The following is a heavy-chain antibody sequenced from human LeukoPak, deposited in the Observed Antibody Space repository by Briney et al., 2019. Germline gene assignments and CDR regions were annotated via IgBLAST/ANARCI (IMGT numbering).Heavy chain of an antibody. D-gene: IGHD6-6*01. J-gene: IGHJ4*02. CDR3: ARAPSIAATSDY. Sequence: SETLSLTCTVSGGSISSYYWSWIRQPPGKGLEWIGYIYYSGSTNYNPSLKSRVTISVDTSKNQSSLKLSSVTAADTAVYYCARAPSIAATSDYWGQGTLVTVSS. CDR1: GGSISSYY. CDR2: IYYSGST. V-gene: IGHV4-59*01.